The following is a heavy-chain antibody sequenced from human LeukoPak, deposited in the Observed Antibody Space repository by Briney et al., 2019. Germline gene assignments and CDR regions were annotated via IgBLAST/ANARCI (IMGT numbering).Heavy chain of an antibody. CDR3: TTDSPIYCSGGSCYAAGLGNDY. J-gene: IGHJ4*02. D-gene: IGHD2-15*01. Sequence: GGSLRLSCAASGFTFSNAWMSWVRQAPGKGLEWVGRIKSKTDGGTTDYAAPVKGRFTISRDDSKNTLYLQMNSLKTEDTAVYYCTTDSPIYCSGGSCYAAGLGNDYWGQGTLVTVSS. V-gene: IGHV3-15*01. CDR2: IKSKTDGGTT. CDR1: GFTFSNAW.